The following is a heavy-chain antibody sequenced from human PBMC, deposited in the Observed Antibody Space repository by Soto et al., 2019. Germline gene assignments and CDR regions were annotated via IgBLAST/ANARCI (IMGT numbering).Heavy chain of an antibody. J-gene: IGHJ4*02. CDR1: GYTFSNFG. Sequence: ASVKVSCKASGYTFSNFGISWVRQAPGEGLEWMGWISPNSEKTKIAQRFQGRVTMTTDMSTSTSYMELSSLTSDDTAVYYCARGGGIVVVTAPYDHWGQGTLVTVSS. V-gene: IGHV1-18*01. CDR2: ISPNSEKT. D-gene: IGHD2-21*02. CDR3: ARGGGIVVVTAPYDH.